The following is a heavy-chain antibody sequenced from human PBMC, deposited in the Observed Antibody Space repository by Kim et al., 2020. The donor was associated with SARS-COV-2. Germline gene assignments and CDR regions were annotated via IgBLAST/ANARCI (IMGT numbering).Heavy chain of an antibody. CDR1: GGSFSGYY. V-gene: IGHV4-34*01. CDR2: INHSGST. D-gene: IGHD3-22*01. CDR3: ARVRGYYYDSSGYYKANYYYYGMDV. J-gene: IGHJ6*02. Sequence: SETLSLTCAVYGGSFSGYYWSWIRQPPGKGLEWIGEINHSGSTNYNPSLKSRVTISVDTSKNQFSLKLSSVTAADTAVYYCARVRGYYYDSSGYYKANYYYYGMDVWGQGTTVTVSS.